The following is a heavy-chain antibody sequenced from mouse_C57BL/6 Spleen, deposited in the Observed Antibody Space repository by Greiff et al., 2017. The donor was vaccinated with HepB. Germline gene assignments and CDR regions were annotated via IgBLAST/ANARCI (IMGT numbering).Heavy chain of an antibody. CDR1: GYTFTDYN. CDR2: INPNNGGT. V-gene: IGHV1-22*01. Sequence: EVQLQQSGPELVKPGASVKMSCKASGYTFTDYNMHWVKQSHGKSLEWIGYINPNNGGTSYNQKFKGKATLTVNKSSSTAYMELCSLTSEDSAVYYCARGGYDGYYFDYWGQGTTLTVSS. CDR3: ARGGYDGYYFDY. D-gene: IGHD2-3*01. J-gene: IGHJ2*01.